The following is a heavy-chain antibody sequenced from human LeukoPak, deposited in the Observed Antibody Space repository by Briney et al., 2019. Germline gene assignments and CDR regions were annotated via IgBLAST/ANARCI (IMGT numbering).Heavy chain of an antibody. D-gene: IGHD3-22*01. CDR3: ARDHHRRLYDSQARDTFDI. Sequence: GGTLRLSCAASEFTFSNYGMSWVRQAPGKGLEWVSAISGSGDYTYYADSVKGRFTISRDNAKNSLYLQMNSLRAEDTAVYYCARDHHRRLYDSQARDTFDIWGQGTMVTVSS. CDR1: EFTFSNYG. V-gene: IGHV3-23*01. CDR2: ISGSGDYT. J-gene: IGHJ3*02.